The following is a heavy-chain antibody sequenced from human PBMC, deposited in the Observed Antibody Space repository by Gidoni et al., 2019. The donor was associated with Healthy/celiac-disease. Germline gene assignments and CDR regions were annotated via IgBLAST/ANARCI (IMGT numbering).Heavy chain of an antibody. V-gene: IGHV3-23*01. J-gene: IGHJ6*02. D-gene: IGHD5-12*01. Sequence: EVQLLESGGGLVQPGGSLSLSCDASGLTLSSYAMSWVREAPGKGLEWVSAISGSGGSTYYADSVKGRFTISRDNSKNTLYLQMNSLRAEDTAVYYCANSGYDTYYYYYGMDVWGQGTTVTVSS. CDR3: ANSGYDTYYYYYGMDV. CDR1: GLTLSSYA. CDR2: ISGSGGST.